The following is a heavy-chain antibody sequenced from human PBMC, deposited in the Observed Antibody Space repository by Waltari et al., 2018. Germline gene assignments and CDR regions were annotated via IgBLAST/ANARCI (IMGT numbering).Heavy chain of an antibody. CDR1: GYIFTGYY. D-gene: IGHD3-3*01. CDR2: INPNSGGT. V-gene: IGHV1-2*02. J-gene: IGHJ4*02. CDR3: ARCLAGLRFLQWLHFDS. Sequence: QVQLVQSGAEVKKPGASVKVSCKASGYIFTGYYMHWVRQAPGQGLEWMGWINPNSGGTNYAQRFQGSVTMTRDTSISTVYMELSSLRSDDTAVYYCARCLAGLRFLQWLHFDSWGQGTLVTVSS.